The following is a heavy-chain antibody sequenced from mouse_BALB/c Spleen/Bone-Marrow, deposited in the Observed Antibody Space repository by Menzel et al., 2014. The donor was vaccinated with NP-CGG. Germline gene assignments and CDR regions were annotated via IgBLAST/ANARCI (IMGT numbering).Heavy chain of an antibody. D-gene: IGHD2-4*01. CDR2: IDPENGNT. CDR3: AMITTY. CDR1: SFNIKDYY. Sequence: EVKLQESGAELVRPGALVKLSCKASSFNIKDYYMHWVKQRPEQGLEWIGWIDPENGNTIYDPKFHGKASITADTSSNTAYLQLSSLTSEDTAVYYCAMITTYWGQGTTLTVSS. J-gene: IGHJ2*01. V-gene: IGHV14-1*02.